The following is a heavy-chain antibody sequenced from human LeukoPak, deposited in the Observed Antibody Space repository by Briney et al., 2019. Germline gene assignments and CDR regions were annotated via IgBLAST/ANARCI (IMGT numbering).Heavy chain of an antibody. CDR2: IKQDGSEK. CDR3: ARRYFDI. V-gene: IGHV3-7*03. Sequence: PGGSLRLSCGASGFTFSSYWMSWVRQAPGKGLEWVANIKQDGSEKYCVDSVKGRFTISRDNAKNSLYLQMNSLRAEDTAVYYCARRYFDIWGQGTMVTVSS. CDR1: GFTFSSYW. J-gene: IGHJ3*02.